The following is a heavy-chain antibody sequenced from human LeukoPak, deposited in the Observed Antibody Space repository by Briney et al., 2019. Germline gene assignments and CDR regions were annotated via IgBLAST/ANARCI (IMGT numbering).Heavy chain of an antibody. D-gene: IGHD3-10*01. J-gene: IGHJ4*02. V-gene: IGHV3-15*01. CDR2: IKSITDGATT. Sequence: GGSLRLSCAASGFTFSSAWMGWVRQVPGKGLEWVGRIKSITDGATTDFAAPVKGRFTISRDDSKDTLYLQMDSLKTEDTAVYFCTKYQDNDSKSYLGFDYWGQGTLVTVSS. CDR3: TKYQDNDSKSYLGFDY. CDR1: GFTFSSAW.